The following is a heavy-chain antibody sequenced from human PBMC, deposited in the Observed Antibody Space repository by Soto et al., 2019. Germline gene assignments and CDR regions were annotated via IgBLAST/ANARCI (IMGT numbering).Heavy chain of an antibody. J-gene: IGHJ4*02. CDR3: ARDRRAMVLFRSVEYFDY. Sequence: SETLSLTCTVSGGSISSGDYYWSWIRQPPGKGLEWIGYIYYSGSTYYNPSLKSRVTISVDTSKNQFSLKLSSVTAADTAVYYCARDRRAMVLFRSVEYFDYWGQGTLVTVSS. D-gene: IGHD5-18*01. CDR2: IYYSGST. CDR1: GGSISSGDYY. V-gene: IGHV4-30-4*01.